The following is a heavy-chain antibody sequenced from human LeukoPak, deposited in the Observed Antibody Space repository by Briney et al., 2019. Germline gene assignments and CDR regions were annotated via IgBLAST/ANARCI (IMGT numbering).Heavy chain of an antibody. J-gene: IGHJ4*02. D-gene: IGHD3-10*01. CDR2: IYSGGST. Sequence: GGSLRLSCAASGFTFSSYAMSWVRQAPGKGLEWVSVIYSGGSTYYADSVKGRFTISRDNSKNTLYLQMNSLRAEDTAVYYCARLWFGELLSTSSLDYWGQGTLVTVSS. CDR3: ARLWFGELLSTSSLDY. CDR1: GFTFSSYA. V-gene: IGHV3-66*01.